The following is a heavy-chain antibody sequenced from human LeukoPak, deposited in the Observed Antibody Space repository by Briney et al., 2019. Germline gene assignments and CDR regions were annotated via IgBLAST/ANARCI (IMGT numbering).Heavy chain of an antibody. J-gene: IGHJ4*02. Sequence: SETLSLTCAVYGGSFSSYSWSWIRQAPGKGLEWIGEANHSGSTSYNPSLKSRVTISVDTSKNQFSLNLSSVTAADTAVYYCARDNSVTIAGHHTLDYWGQGTLVTVSS. CDR3: ARDNSVTIAGHHTLDY. CDR2: ANHSGST. V-gene: IGHV4-34*01. CDR1: GGSFSSYS. D-gene: IGHD4-17*01.